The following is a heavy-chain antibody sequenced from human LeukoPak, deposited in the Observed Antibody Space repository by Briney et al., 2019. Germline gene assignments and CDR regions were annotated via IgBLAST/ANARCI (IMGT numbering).Heavy chain of an antibody. J-gene: IGHJ6*02. CDR2: ISSSSSYT. Sequence: GGSLRLSCAASGFTFSDYYMSWIRQAPGKGLEWVSYISSSSSYTNYADSVKGRFTISRDNAKNSLYLQMNSLRAEDKAVYYCARASPDYDFWSGYYRPYGMDVWDQGTTVTVSS. CDR1: GFTFSDYY. CDR3: ARASPDYDFWSGYYRPYGMDV. D-gene: IGHD3-3*01. V-gene: IGHV3-11*06.